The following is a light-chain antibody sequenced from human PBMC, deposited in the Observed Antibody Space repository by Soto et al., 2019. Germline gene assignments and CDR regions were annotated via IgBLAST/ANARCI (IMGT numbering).Light chain of an antibody. V-gene: IGKV3D-20*02. J-gene: IGKJ1*01. CDR2: DAS. CDR3: QQFNNWPPWT. CDR1: QSVSSNY. Sequence: IVLTQSPDTLSLSPGERATLSCRASQSVSSNYLAWYQQKLGQAPRLLIYDASRRATGIPDRFSGSGSGTEFTLTISSLQSEDFAVYYCQQFNNWPPWTFGQGTKVDI.